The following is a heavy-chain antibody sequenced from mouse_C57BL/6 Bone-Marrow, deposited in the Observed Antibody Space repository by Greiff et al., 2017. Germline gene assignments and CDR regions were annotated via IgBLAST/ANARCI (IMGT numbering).Heavy chain of an antibody. J-gene: IGHJ3*01. CDR2: IWGVGST. CDR3: ARGAY. Sequence: QVQLQQSGPGLVAPSQSLSITCTVSGFSLTSYGVDWFRQSPGQGLEWLGVIWGVGSTKYNSALKSRLSISKDNSKSQGFLKMNSLETDDTAMYDCARGAYWGQGTLVTVSA. V-gene: IGHV2-6*01. CDR1: GFSLTSYG.